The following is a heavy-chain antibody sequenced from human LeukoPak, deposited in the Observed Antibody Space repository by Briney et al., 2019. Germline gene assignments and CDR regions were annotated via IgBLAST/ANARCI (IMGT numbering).Heavy chain of an antibody. CDR2: ISSNGGST. Sequence: GGSLRLSCAASGFTFSSYAMHWVRQAPGKGLEYVSAISSNGGSTYYANSVKGRFTISRDNSKNTLYLQMGSLRAEDMAVYYCAREWLRSLDYWGQGTLVTVSS. CDR1: GFTFSSYA. J-gene: IGHJ4*02. D-gene: IGHD5-12*01. CDR3: AREWLRSLDY. V-gene: IGHV3-64*01.